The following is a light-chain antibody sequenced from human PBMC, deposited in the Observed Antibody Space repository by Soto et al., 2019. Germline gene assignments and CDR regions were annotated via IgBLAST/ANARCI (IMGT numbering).Light chain of an antibody. V-gene: IGKV3-20*01. CDR2: GAS. Sequence: EIVLTQSPGTLSLSPGKRATLSCRASQSVSSTYLAWYQQNPGQAPRLLIYGASSRATGIPDRFSGSGSGTDFTLTISRLEPEDFAVYFCQQYGSSSYTFGQGTKLEI. J-gene: IGKJ2*01. CDR3: QQYGSSSYT. CDR1: QSVSSTY.